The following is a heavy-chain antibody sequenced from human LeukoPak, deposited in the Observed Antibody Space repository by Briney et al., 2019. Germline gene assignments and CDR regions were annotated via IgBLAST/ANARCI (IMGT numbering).Heavy chain of an antibody. Sequence: ASVKLSCKASGYTFTSYYMHWVREAPGQGLEWMGIINPSGGSTSYAQKFQGRVTMTRDMSTSTVYMELRSLRSEDTAVYYCARAGSSSWFRYYYYYMDVWGKGTTVTVSS. CDR1: GYTFTSYY. V-gene: IGHV1-46*01. D-gene: IGHD6-13*01. J-gene: IGHJ6*03. CDR3: ARAGSSSWFRYYYYYMDV. CDR2: INPSGGST.